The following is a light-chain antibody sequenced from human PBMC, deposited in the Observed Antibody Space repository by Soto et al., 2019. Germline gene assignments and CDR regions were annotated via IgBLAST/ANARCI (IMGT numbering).Light chain of an antibody. J-gene: IGKJ1*01. CDR1: QSISGW. Sequence: DIQMTQSPSTLSASVGDRVTITCRASQSISGWLAWYQQKPGKAPKLLIYDASNLESGVPSRFSGSGSGAEFTLTISSLQPDDFATYYCQRFNSDPPTFGQGTKVAIK. CDR3: QRFNSDPPT. V-gene: IGKV1-5*01. CDR2: DAS.